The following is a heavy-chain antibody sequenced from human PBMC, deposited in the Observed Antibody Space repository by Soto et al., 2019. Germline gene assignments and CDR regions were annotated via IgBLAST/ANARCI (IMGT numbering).Heavy chain of an antibody. Sequence: PGGSLRLSCAASGFTFSSYSMNWVRQAPGKGLEWVSSISSSSSYIYYADSVKGRFTISRDNAKSSLYLQMNSLRAEDTAVYYCARYYTAMDTGLGPWGQGTLVTVSS. D-gene: IGHD5-18*01. CDR3: ARYYTAMDTGLGP. CDR1: GFTFSSYS. CDR2: ISSSSSYI. J-gene: IGHJ5*02. V-gene: IGHV3-21*01.